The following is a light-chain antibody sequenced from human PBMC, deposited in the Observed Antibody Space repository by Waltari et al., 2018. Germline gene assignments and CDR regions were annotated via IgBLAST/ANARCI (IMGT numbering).Light chain of an antibody. CDR1: QRVANSY. CDR3: HQYGNSART. J-gene: IGKJ1*01. V-gene: IGKV3-20*01. CDR2: AAS. Sequence: VLTQSPGTLSLSPGVRATLSCRASQRVANSYLAWYQQRPGQAPRLLLYAASSRATGIPDRFSGSVSGTDFSLTISRLEPEDSAVDCCHQYGNSARTFGQGTKVEIK.